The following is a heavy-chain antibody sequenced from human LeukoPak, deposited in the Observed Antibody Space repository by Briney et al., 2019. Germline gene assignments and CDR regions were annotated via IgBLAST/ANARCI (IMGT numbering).Heavy chain of an antibody. CDR1: GGSISSGGYS. CDR2: IYYSGST. CDR3: ARDGIGSSTPFDY. D-gene: IGHD6-6*01. Sequence: SQTLSLTCAVSGGSISSGGYSWSWIRQPPGRGLEWIGYIYYSGSTYYSPSLKSRVTISIDTSKNQFSLKLSSVTAADTAVYYCARDGIGSSTPFDYWGQGTLVTVSS. V-gene: IGHV4-30-4*07. J-gene: IGHJ4*02.